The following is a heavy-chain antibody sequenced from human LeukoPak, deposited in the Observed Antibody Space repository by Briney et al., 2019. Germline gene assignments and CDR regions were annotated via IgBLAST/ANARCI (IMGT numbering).Heavy chain of an antibody. J-gene: IGHJ6*03. CDR1: GGSFSGYY. D-gene: IGHD2-2*01. CDR2: IHHSGST. V-gene: IGHV4-34*01. CDR3: ARGEVVPTAMGSYYYYYMDV. Sequence: PSETLSLTCAVYGGSFSGYYWSWIRQPPGEGLEWIGEIHHSGSTNYNPSLKSRVTISVDTSKNQFSLKLSSVTAADTAVYYCARGEVVPTAMGSYYYYYMDVWGKGTTVTVSS.